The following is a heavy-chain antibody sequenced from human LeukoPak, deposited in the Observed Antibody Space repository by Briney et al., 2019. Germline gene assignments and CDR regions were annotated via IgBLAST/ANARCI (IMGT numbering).Heavy chain of an antibody. CDR2: IYYSVST. Sequence: SETLSLTGTVSGASIAITSDDGSWIRQPPGKGLEWVGSIYYSVSTYYNPSLKSRVTISVDTSKNQFSLKLSSVTAADTAGYYCARRGGMISFGGVILPYYFDYWGQGTLVTVSS. D-gene: IGHD3-16*02. V-gene: IGHV4-39*01. CDR3: ARRGGMISFGGVILPYYFDY. J-gene: IGHJ4*01. CDR1: GASIAITSDD.